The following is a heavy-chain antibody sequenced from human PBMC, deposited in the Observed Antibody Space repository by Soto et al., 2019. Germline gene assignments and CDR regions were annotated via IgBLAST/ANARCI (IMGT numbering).Heavy chain of an antibody. J-gene: IGHJ6*02. CDR1: GYSFTSYW. Sequence: GESLKISCRGSGYSFTSYWIGWVRQMPGKGLEWMGIIYPGDSDTRYSPSFQGQVTISADKSISTAYLQWSSLKASDTAMYYCARHMGANYYYYGMDVWGQGTTVTVSS. CDR3: ARHMGANYYYYGMDV. CDR2: IYPGDSDT. D-gene: IGHD1-26*01. V-gene: IGHV5-51*01.